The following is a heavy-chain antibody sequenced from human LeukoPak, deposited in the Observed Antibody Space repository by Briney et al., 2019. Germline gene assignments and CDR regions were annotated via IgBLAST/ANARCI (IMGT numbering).Heavy chain of an antibody. CDR3: AKASAMIVVVSKHFDY. J-gene: IGHJ4*02. V-gene: IGHV3-23*01. Sequence: YYADSVKGWFTISRDNSKNTLYLQINSLRAEDTAVYYCAKASAMIVVVSKHFDYWGQGTLVTVSS. D-gene: IGHD3-22*01.